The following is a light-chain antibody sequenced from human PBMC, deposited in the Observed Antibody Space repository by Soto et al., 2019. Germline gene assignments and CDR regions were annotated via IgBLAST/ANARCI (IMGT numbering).Light chain of an antibody. CDR1: QSVSSN. J-gene: IGKJ1*01. V-gene: IGKV3-15*01. Sequence: EIVMKQSPATLSVSPGERATLSCRASQSVSSNLAGSQQNPGQAPSLLIYGASTRATGIPARVSGSGSGTEYNLTISSLQSDHFAVYYCHQYRNWPRTFGQGNKVEI. CDR3: HQYRNWPRT. CDR2: GAS.